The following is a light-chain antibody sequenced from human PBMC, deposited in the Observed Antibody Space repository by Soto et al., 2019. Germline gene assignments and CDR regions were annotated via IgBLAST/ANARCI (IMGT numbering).Light chain of an antibody. CDR2: NNN. J-gene: IGLJ1*01. V-gene: IGLV1-44*01. Sequence: QSVLTQPPSASGTPGQRVTISCSGSSSNIGTNTVNWYLQLPGTAPKLLMYNNNQRPSGVPERFSGSKSGTSVSLAIGGLQSEDEADYYCAAWDDSLNGPYVFGTGTKVTVL. CDR3: AAWDDSLNGPYV. CDR1: SSNIGTNT.